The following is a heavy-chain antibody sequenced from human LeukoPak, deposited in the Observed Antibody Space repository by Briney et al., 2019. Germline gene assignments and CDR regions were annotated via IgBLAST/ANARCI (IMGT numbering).Heavy chain of an antibody. J-gene: IGHJ6*02. CDR3: AREPGWYYYGMDV. Sequence: PSETLSLTCAVYGGSFSGYYWSWIRQPPGKGLEWIGEINHSGSTNYNPSLKSRVTISVDTSENQFSLKLSSVTAADTAVYYCAREPGWYYYGMDVWGQGTTVTVSS. CDR2: INHSGST. CDR1: GGSFSGYY. V-gene: IGHV4-34*01.